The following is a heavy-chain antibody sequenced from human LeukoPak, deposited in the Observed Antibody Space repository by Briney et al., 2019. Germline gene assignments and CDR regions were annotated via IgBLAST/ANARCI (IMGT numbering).Heavy chain of an antibody. Sequence: GRSLRLSCAASGFTFSSYGMHWVRQAPGKGLEWVAVIWYDGSNKYYADSVKGRFTISRDNSKNTLYLQMNSLRAEDTAVYYCARDMFPHYYYYMDVWGKWTTVTVSS. CDR2: IWYDGSNK. CDR3: ARDMFPHYYYYMDV. CDR1: GFTFSSYG. V-gene: IGHV3-33*01. D-gene: IGHD3-10*02. J-gene: IGHJ6*03.